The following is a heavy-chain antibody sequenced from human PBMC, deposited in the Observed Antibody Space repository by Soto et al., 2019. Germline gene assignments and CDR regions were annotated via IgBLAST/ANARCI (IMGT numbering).Heavy chain of an antibody. V-gene: IGHV3-74*01. Sequence: GGSLRLSCAASGFTFSSYWMHWVRQAPGKGLVWVSGINSDGSSTSYADSVKGRFTISRDNAKNTLYLQMNSLRAEDTAVYYCARAGSCYDALCFPFDYWGQGTLVTVSS. D-gene: IGHD2-15*01. CDR3: ARAGSCYDALCFPFDY. J-gene: IGHJ4*02. CDR2: INSDGSST. CDR1: GFTFSSYW.